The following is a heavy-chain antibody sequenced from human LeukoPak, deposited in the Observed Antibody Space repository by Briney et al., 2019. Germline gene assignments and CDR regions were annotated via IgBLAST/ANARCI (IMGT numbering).Heavy chain of an antibody. D-gene: IGHD2-2*01. CDR3: AGTRDPPGLFGY. V-gene: IGHV4-59*01. CDR1: GGSISSYY. CDR2: IYYSGST. J-gene: IGHJ4*02. Sequence: SETLSLTCTVSGGSISSYYWSWIRQPPGKGLEWIGYIYYSGSTNYNPSLKSRVTISVDTSKNQFSLKLSSVTAADTAVYYCAGTRDPPGLFGYWGQGTLVTVSS.